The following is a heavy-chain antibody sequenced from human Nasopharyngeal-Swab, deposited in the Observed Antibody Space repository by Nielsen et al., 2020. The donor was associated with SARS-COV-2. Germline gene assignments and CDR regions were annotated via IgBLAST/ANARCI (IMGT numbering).Heavy chain of an antibody. CDR3: ARDPYYYDSSGYFNDAFDI. CDR1: GFTFSSYS. D-gene: IGHD3-22*01. CDR2: ISTSSTTI. J-gene: IGHJ3*02. Sequence: LSLTCAASGFTFSSYSMNWVRQAPVKGLEWVSYISTSSTTIYYADSVKGRFTISRDNAKNSLYLQMNSLRDEDTAVYYCARDPYYYDSSGYFNDAFDIWGQGTMVTVSS. V-gene: IGHV3-48*02.